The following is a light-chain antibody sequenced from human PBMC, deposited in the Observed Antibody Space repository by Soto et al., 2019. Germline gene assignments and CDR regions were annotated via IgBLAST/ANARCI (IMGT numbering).Light chain of an antibody. Sequence: QSALTQPASVSGSPGQSITISCTGTSSDVGGYNYVSWYQQHPGKAPKLMIYEVSNRPSGVSNRFSGSKSGNTASLTISGLHAEYEADYYCSSYTSSSTLVFGGGTKVTVL. CDR2: EVS. V-gene: IGLV2-14*01. CDR3: SSYTSSSTLV. J-gene: IGLJ3*02. CDR1: SSDVGGYNY.